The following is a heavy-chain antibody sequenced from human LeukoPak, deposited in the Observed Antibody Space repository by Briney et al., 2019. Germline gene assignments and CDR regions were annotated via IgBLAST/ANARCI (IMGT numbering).Heavy chain of an antibody. Sequence: GGSLRLSCGGSGFTFTDYAIHWLRQAPGKGMESVAFISSDGNTKFYADSLKGRITISRDNFRNTVFLEMTTLRPEDTALYYCVRDLTYGARFDYWGQGTLVTVSS. CDR3: VRDLTYGARFDY. V-gene: IGHV3-30*04. D-gene: IGHD3-9*01. CDR2: ISSDGNTK. J-gene: IGHJ4*02. CDR1: GFTFTDYA.